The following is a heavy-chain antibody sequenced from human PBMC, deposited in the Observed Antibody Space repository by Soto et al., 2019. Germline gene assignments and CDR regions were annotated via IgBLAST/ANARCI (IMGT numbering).Heavy chain of an antibody. Sequence: ASVKVSCKASGYTFTSYCISWVRQAPGQGLEWMGWISAYNGNTNYAQKLQGRGTMTTDTSTSTAYMELRSLRSDDTAVYYCARDFPDFWSGPFNWFDPWGKGTLVTV. CDR1: GYTFTSYC. V-gene: IGHV1-18*01. D-gene: IGHD3-3*01. J-gene: IGHJ5*02. CDR2: ISAYNGNT. CDR3: ARDFPDFWSGPFNWFDP.